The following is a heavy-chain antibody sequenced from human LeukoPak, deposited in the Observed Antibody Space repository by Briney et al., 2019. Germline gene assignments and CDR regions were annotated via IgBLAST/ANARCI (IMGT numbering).Heavy chain of an antibody. V-gene: IGHV4-39*07. CDR1: GGSISSSSYY. CDR2: IYYSGST. J-gene: IGHJ2*01. CDR3: ARGILGQGYFDL. D-gene: IGHD3/OR15-3a*01. Sequence: QLQLQESGPGLVKPSETLSLTCTVSGGSISSSSYYWGWIRQPPGKGLEWIGSIYYSGSTYYNPSLKSRVTMSIDTSKNQFSLKLTSVTAADTAVYYCARGILGQGYFDLWGRDTLVTVSS.